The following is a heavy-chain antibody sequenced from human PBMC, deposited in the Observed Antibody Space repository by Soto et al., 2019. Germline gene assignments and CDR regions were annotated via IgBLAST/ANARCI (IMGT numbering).Heavy chain of an antibody. CDR1: GFTFSSYE. J-gene: IGHJ6*02. CDR2: ISSSGSTI. V-gene: IGHV3-48*03. CDR3: ARRNWNYYYYGMDV. D-gene: IGHD1-1*01. Sequence: GGSLRLSCAASGFTFSSYEMNWVRQAPGKGLEWVSYISSSGSTIYYADSVKGRFTISRDNAKNSLYLQMNSLRAEDTAVYYCARRNWNYYYYGMDVWGQGTTATVSS.